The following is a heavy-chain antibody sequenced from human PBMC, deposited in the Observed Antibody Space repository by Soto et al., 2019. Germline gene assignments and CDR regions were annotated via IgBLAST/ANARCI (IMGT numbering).Heavy chain of an antibody. D-gene: IGHD2-2*01. CDR2: IYYSGST. Sequence: DTLSLTCTVSGGSISSYYWSWIRQPPGKGLEWIGYIYYSGSTNYNPSLKSRVTISIDTSKNQFSLKLSSVTAADTAVYYCARYYCSSTTCYYFDYWGQGTLVTVS. CDR1: GGSISSYY. CDR3: ARYYCSSTTCYYFDY. J-gene: IGHJ4*02. V-gene: IGHV4-59*01.